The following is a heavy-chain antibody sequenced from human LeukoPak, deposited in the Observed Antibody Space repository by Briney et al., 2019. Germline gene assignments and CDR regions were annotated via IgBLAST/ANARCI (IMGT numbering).Heavy chain of an antibody. CDR3: ANGGFQQLAFDY. Sequence: TGGSLRLSCAASGFTFSSYGMHWVRQAPGKGLEWVAVISYDGSNKYYADSVKGRFTISRDNSKNTLYLQMNSLRAEDTAVYYCANGGFQQLAFDYWGQGTLVTVSS. CDR1: GFTFSSYG. V-gene: IGHV3-30*18. D-gene: IGHD6-13*01. J-gene: IGHJ4*02. CDR2: ISYDGSNK.